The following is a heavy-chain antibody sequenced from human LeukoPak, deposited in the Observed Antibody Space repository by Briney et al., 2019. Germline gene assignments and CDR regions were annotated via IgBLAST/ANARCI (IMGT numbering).Heavy chain of an antibody. V-gene: IGHV3-23*01. CDR1: RFSFSFYD. CDR2: ISVSGEST. J-gene: IGHJ4*02. Sequence: GGSLRLSCAASRFSFSFYDMNWVRQAPGKGLEWVSIISVSGESTHNADSVKGRFTISRDSSNNTVFLQMKSLRVEDTAVYYCASVSGGNRDDCWGQGTVVTVSS. D-gene: IGHD2-15*01. CDR3: ASVSGGNRDDC.